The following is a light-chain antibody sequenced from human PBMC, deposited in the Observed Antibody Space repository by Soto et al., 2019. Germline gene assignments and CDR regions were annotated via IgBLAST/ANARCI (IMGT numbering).Light chain of an antibody. CDR2: SNN. J-gene: IGLJ1*01. V-gene: IGLV1-44*01. CDR3: AAWDDSLNGYV. CDR1: SSNIGSNN. Sequence: QSVLTQPPSASGTPGQRVTISCSGSSSNIGSNNVNWYQQLPGTAPKLLIYSNNPRPSGVPDRFSGSTSGTSASLDISGLQCDEEAYYYCAAWDDSLNGYVFGTGTKLTVL.